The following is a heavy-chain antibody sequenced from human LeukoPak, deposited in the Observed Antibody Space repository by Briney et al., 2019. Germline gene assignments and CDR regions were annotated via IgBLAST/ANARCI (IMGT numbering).Heavy chain of an antibody. CDR2: ISYRSSDI. CDR1: GFTFSGYS. Sequence: PGGSLRLSCAGSGFTFSGYSLNWVRQAPGKGLEWVSSISYRSSDIEYADSVKGRFTISRDNAKKSLYLQMSSLRAEDTAVYYCARVYSSSWYSGYLYMDVWGKGTTITVSS. D-gene: IGHD6-13*01. J-gene: IGHJ6*03. V-gene: IGHV3-21*01. CDR3: ARVYSSSWYSGYLYMDV.